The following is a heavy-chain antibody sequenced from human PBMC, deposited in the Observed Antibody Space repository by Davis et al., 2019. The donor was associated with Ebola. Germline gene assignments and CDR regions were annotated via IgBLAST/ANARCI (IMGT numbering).Heavy chain of an antibody. Sequence: ALVKVSCKASGYTFTSYGISWVRQAPGQGLEWMGWINPNSGGTNYAQKFQGRVTMTRDTSISTAYMELSRLRSDDTAVYYCARGASSGWYDFDYWGQGTLVTVSS. V-gene: IGHV1-2*02. CDR1: GYTFTSYG. D-gene: IGHD6-19*01. J-gene: IGHJ4*02. CDR3: ARGASSGWYDFDY. CDR2: INPNSGGT.